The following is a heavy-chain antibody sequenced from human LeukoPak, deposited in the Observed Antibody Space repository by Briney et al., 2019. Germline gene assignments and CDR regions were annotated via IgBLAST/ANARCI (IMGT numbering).Heavy chain of an antibody. CDR2: ISGYNGNT. Sequence: ASVKVSCKASGYTFTTYNINWVRQAPGQGLEWMGWISGYNGNTNYAQNLQGRVTMTTDTSTSTAYMELRSLRSDDTAVYYCARDLEVRGVIGSHLFDYWGQGTLVTVSS. D-gene: IGHD3-10*01. J-gene: IGHJ4*02. V-gene: IGHV1-18*01. CDR1: GYTFTTYN. CDR3: ARDLEVRGVIGSHLFDY.